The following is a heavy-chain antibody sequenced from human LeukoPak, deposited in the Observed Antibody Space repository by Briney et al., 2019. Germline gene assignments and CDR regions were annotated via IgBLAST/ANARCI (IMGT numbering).Heavy chain of an antibody. CDR1: GYTFSSYE. D-gene: IGHD1-1*01. V-gene: IGHV1-8*01. Sequence: ASVKVSCKTSGYTFSSYEINWVRQAAGRGLEWVGWMNPKTGKTAYARNLQGRVTITRGTSISTAYMDLSALRSEDTAVYYCARIRPVTTGLKGYYFDYWGQGTLVTVSS. CDR2: MNPKTGKT. CDR3: ARIRPVTTGLKGYYFDY. J-gene: IGHJ4*02.